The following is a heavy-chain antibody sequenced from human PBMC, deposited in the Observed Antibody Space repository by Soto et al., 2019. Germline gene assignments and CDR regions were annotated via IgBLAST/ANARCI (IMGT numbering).Heavy chain of an antibody. CDR1: GYTFSSYG. Sequence: GASVKVSCKASGYTFSSYGISWVRQAPGQGLEWMGWISAYNGNTNYAQNLQGRVTMTTDTSTSTAYMELRSLRSDDTAGYYCARDHGGGWFDPWGRGTLVTVSS. CDR3: ARDHGGGWFDP. CDR2: ISAYNGNT. V-gene: IGHV1-18*01. D-gene: IGHD1-26*01. J-gene: IGHJ5*02.